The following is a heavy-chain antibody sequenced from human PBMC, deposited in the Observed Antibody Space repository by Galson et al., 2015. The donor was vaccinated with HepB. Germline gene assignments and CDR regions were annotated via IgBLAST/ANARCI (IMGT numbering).Heavy chain of an antibody. CDR1: GYTFTGYY. CDR3: ARGARRIVLVVYAIGWFDP. CDR2: INPNSGGT. J-gene: IGHJ5*02. Sequence: SVKVSCKASGYTFTGYYMHWVRQAPGQGLEWMGRINPNSGGTNYAQKFQGRVTMTRDTSISTAYMELSRLRSDDTAVYYCARGARRIVLVVYAIGWFDPWGQGTLVTVSS. V-gene: IGHV1-2*06. D-gene: IGHD2-8*02.